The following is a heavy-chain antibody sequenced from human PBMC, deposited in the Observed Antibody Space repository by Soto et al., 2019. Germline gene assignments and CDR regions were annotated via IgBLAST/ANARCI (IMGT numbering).Heavy chain of an antibody. CDR1: GFTFSSYW. CDR2: INSDGSST. D-gene: IGHD4-17*01. J-gene: IGHJ3*01. CDR3: AREAHVGGDYGL. Sequence: EVQLVESGGGLVQPGGSLRLSCAASGFTFSSYWMHWVRQAPGKGLVWVSRINSDGSSTNYADSVKGRFTISRDNAKNTLYLQMNSLRAEDTAVYYCAREAHVGGDYGLWGQGTMVTVSS. V-gene: IGHV3-74*01.